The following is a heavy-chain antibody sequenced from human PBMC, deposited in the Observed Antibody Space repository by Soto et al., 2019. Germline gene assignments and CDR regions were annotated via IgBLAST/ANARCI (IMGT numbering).Heavy chain of an antibody. CDR2: IYYSGST. CDR3: ARLGVYYQSLDP. D-gene: IGHD3-22*01. Sequence: SETLSLTCTVSGGSISSAGNYWSWIRQPPGKGLEWIGYIYYSGSTNYNPSLKSRVTISLDMSKNQFSLKLSSVTAADTAVYYCARLGVYYQSLDPWGQGTLVTVSS. V-gene: IGHV4-61*08. J-gene: IGHJ5*02. CDR1: GGSISSAGNY.